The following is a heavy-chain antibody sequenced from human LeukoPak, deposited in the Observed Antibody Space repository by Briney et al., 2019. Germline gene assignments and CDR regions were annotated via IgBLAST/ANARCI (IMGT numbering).Heavy chain of an antibody. CDR3: AKDERGYYDSSGFFGAIDY. V-gene: IGHV3-30*02. J-gene: IGHJ4*02. CDR2: IWYDGSNI. CDR1: GFTFNSYA. Sequence: GGSLRLSCAASGFTFNSYAMHWVRQAPGKGLEWVAFIWYDGSNIYYEDSVKGRFTVSRANSKNTLYLQMNSLRAEDTAVYYCAKDERGYYDSSGFFGAIDYWGQGSLVSVSS. D-gene: IGHD3-22*01.